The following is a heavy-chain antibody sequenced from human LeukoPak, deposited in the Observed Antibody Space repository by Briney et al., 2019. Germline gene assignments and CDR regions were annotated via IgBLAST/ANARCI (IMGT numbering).Heavy chain of an antibody. CDR1: GFTFSAYA. CDR3: AMSWTINWADY. CDR2: ISYDGNNE. Sequence: GGSLRLSCVASGFTFSAYAMHWVRQAPGKGLEWVAVISYDGNNEYYADSVKGRFSISRDNSKNTLYLQMNSLRPEDTAVYYCAMSWTINWADYWGQGTLVIVSS. D-gene: IGHD1-1*01. V-gene: IGHV3-30-3*01. J-gene: IGHJ4*02.